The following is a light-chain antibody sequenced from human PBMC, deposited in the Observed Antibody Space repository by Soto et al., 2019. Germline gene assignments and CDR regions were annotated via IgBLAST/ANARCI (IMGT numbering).Light chain of an antibody. Sequence: QSALTQPASVSGSPGQSITISCTGTSSDIGAYIFVSWYQQHPGKAPKLIIYDIANRPSGVSYRFSGSKSSNTASLTIAGLQADDEAYYYSDACTTKKSYVFGTGTKVTVL. J-gene: IGLJ1*01. CDR3: DACTTKKSYV. V-gene: IGLV2-14*03. CDR1: SSDIGAYIF. CDR2: DIA.